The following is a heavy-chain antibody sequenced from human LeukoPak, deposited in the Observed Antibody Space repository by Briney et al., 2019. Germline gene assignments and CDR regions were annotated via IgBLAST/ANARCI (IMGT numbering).Heavy chain of an antibody. V-gene: IGHV3-48*03. CDR1: GFTFSSYE. J-gene: IGHJ5*02. D-gene: IGHD3-10*01. Sequence: GGSLRLSCAASGFTFSSYETNWVRQAPGKGLEWVSYISSSGSTIYYADSVKGRFTISRDNAKNSLYLQMNSLRAEDTAVYYCARVPPGDTMVRGAHFDPWGQGTLVTVSS. CDR2: ISSSGSTI. CDR3: ARVPPGDTMVRGAHFDP.